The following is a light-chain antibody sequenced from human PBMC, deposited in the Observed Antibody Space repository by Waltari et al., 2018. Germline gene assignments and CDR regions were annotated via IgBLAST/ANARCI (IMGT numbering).Light chain of an antibody. CDR2: AAT. CDR1: QGIGNY. V-gene: IGKV1-17*01. J-gene: IGKJ4*01. Sequence: DIQMTQSPSSLSASVGDTVTITCRASQGIGNYLNWFQQKPGKAPKLLIYAATTLQSGVPSRFSDSGSGTEFTLTINSLQPEDFATYYCLQHNSYPLTFGGGTKVEIK. CDR3: LQHNSYPLT.